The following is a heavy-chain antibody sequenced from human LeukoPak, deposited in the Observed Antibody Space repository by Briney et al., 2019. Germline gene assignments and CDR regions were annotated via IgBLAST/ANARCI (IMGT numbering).Heavy chain of an antibody. V-gene: IGHV3-30*19. J-gene: IGHJ4*02. CDR1: GFTFSSYG. CDR3: ARDFGAVAFDY. D-gene: IGHD6-19*01. Sequence: GGSLRLSCAASGFTFSSYGMHWVRQAPGKGLEWVAVISYDGSNKYYADSVKGRFTISRDNSKNTLYLQMNSLRAEDTAVYYCARDFGAVAFDYWGQGTLVTVSS. CDR2: ISYDGSNK.